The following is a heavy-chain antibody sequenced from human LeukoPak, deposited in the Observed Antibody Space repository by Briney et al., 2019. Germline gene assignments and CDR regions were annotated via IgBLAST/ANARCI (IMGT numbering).Heavy chain of an antibody. CDR3: ARNYDFWSGYPYYLDY. V-gene: IGHV4-59*01. D-gene: IGHD3-3*01. J-gene: IGHJ4*02. CDR1: GGSISSYY. Sequence: SETLSLTCTFSGGSISSYYWSWIRQPPGKGLEWIGYIYYSGSTNYNPSLKSRVTISVDTSKNQFSLKLSSVTAADTAVYYCARNYDFWSGYPYYLDYWGQGTLVTLSS. CDR2: IYYSGST.